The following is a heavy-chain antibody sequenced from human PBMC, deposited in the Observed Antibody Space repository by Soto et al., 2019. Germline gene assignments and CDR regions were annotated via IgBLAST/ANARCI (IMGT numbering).Heavy chain of an antibody. J-gene: IGHJ6*02. CDR3: ARGEDAFFYYGLDV. Sequence: SETLSLTCTVSGGSITSSYWSWIRRPPGKGLEWIAYIYDTGISGYTPSTSYNPSLKSRVTMSVDPSKSQFSLKLTSVTAADTAVYYCARGEDAFFYYGLDVWGQGITVTVSS. V-gene: IGHV4-59*01. CDR2: IYDTGISGYTPST. CDR1: GGSITSSY.